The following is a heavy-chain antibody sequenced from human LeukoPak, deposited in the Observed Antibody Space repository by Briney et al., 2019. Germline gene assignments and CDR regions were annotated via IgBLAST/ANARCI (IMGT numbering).Heavy chain of an antibody. Sequence: MASETLSLTCTVSGGSISSGSYYWSWIRQPAGKGLEWIGRIYTSGSTNYNPSLKSRVTISVDTSKNQFSLKLSSVTAADTAVYYCARDGYSYGYHFDYWGQGTLVTVSS. CDR2: IYTSGST. J-gene: IGHJ4*02. D-gene: IGHD5-18*01. CDR3: ARDGYSYGYHFDY. V-gene: IGHV4-61*02. CDR1: GGSISSGSYY.